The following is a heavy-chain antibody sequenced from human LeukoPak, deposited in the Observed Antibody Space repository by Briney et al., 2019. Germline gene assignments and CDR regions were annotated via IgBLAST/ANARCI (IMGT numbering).Heavy chain of an antibody. CDR2: ISFDGSDA. CDR1: GFTFSGFW. D-gene: IGHD2-15*01. J-gene: IGHJ4*02. Sequence: GGSLRLSCAASGFTFSGFWMHWVRQAPGKGLVWVSCISFDGSDATYADSVKGRFTISRDNAKNSLYLQMNSLRAEDTALYYCAKAGTSGGVDYWGQGTLVTVSS. V-gene: IGHV3-74*01. CDR3: AKAGTSGGVDY.